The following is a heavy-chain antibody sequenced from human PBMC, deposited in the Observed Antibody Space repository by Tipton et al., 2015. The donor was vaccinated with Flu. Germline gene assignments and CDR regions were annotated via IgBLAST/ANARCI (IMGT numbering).Heavy chain of an antibody. CDR2: IRNKANSYTT. CDR3: GDVSARSLDS. Sequence: QLVQSGGGLVQPGGSLRLSCAASGFTFSDHYMDWVRQAPGRGLEWVARIRNKANSYTTEYAASVKGRFTISRDDSKNSLYLQMNSLQTDDTAVYYCGDVSARSLDSWGQGTLVTVSS. D-gene: IGHD5-24*01. CDR1: GFTFSDHY. J-gene: IGHJ4*02. V-gene: IGHV3-72*01.